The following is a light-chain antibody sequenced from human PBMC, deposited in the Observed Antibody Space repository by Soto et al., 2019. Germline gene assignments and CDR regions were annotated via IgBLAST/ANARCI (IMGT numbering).Light chain of an antibody. CDR1: QSVSSN. CDR2: GAS. CDR3: QQYDNWPLT. Sequence: DIVMTQSPATLTVSPGXRATLSCRASQSVSSNLAWYQQKPGQAPRFLIYGASTRATGIPARFSGSGSGTEFTLTISSLQSEDFAVYYCQQYDNWPLTFAGGTKVDIK. J-gene: IGKJ4*01. V-gene: IGKV3-15*01.